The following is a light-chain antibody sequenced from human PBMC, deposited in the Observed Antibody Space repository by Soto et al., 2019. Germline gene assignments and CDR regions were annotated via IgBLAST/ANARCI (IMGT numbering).Light chain of an antibody. CDR2: VNN. V-gene: IGLV1-40*01. CDR3: QSYDNALSAWV. Sequence: QSALTQPPSLSGAPGQRVTISCTGSSSNIGTGYDVHWYQQLPGTAPKLLIYVNNNRPSGVPDRFSGSKSGTSASLAITGLQAEDEAAYYCQSYDNALSAWVFGGGTKLTVL. CDR1: SSNIGTGYD. J-gene: IGLJ3*02.